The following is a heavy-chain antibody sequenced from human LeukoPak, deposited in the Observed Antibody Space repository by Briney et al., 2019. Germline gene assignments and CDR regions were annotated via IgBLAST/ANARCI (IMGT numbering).Heavy chain of an antibody. J-gene: IGHJ4*02. Sequence: EASVKVSCAASGGTFSSYAISWVRQAPGQGLEWMGRIIPIFGIANYAQKFQGRVTITADKSTSTAYMELSSLRSEDTAVYYCARVVDSSGWTHFDYWGQGTLVTVSS. CDR2: IIPIFGIA. D-gene: IGHD6-19*01. CDR1: GGTFSSYA. CDR3: ARVVDSSGWTHFDY. V-gene: IGHV1-69*04.